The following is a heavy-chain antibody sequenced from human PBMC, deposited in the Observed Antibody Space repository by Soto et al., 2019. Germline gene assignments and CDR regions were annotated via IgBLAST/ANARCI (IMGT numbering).Heavy chain of an antibody. V-gene: IGHV3-21*01. CDR2: ISSSSSYI. J-gene: IGHJ3*02. CDR1: GFTFSSYS. CDR3: ARDDPPERSFRWQQLADAFDI. Sequence: GGSLRLSCAASGFTFSSYSMNWVRQAPGKGLEWVSSISSSSSYIYYADSVKGRFTISRDNAKNSLYLQMNSLRAEDTAVYYCARDDPPERSFRWQQLADAFDIWGQGTMVTVSS. D-gene: IGHD6-13*01.